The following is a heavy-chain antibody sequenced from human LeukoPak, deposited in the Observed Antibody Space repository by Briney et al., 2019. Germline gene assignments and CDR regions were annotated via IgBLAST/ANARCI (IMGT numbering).Heavy chain of an antibody. CDR2: NYPGYSDT. D-gene: IGHD5-18*01. J-gene: IGHJ4*02. V-gene: IGHV5-51*01. CDR3: ARLAGGDTAMVSY. CDR1: GYSFTSYW. Sequence: ESPKISRNGSGYSFTSYWIGLVRQMPGKGLEWIGINYPGYSDTRYSPSFQGQVNISADKSIITAYLQWSSLKASDTAMYYCARLAGGDTAMVSYWGQGTLVTVSS.